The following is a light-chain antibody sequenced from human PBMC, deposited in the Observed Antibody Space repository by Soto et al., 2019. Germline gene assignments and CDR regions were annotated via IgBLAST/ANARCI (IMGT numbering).Light chain of an antibody. CDR2: GAS. J-gene: IGKJ1*01. Sequence: DIQMTQSPSSLSVSVGDGVTITCRASQSISTFLNWYQKKEGKAPKLLIYGASSLQSGVPSGFSASGSGTDFTLTISSLQPEDFATYYCQQSYNFPWTFGQGTKVESK. CDR3: QQSYNFPWT. V-gene: IGKV1-39*01. CDR1: QSISTF.